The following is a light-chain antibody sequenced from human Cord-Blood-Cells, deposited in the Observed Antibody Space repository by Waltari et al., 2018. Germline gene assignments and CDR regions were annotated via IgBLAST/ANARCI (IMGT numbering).Light chain of an antibody. V-gene: IGKV1-5*03. CDR2: KAS. CDR1: QSISSW. CDR3: QQYNSYSPWT. Sequence: DIQMTQSPSTLSASVGDRVTIPCRASQSISSWLAWYQQKPGKAPKLLIYKASSLESGVPSRFSGSGSGTEFTLTSSSLQPDDFATYYCQQYNSYSPWTFGQGTKVEIK. J-gene: IGKJ1*01.